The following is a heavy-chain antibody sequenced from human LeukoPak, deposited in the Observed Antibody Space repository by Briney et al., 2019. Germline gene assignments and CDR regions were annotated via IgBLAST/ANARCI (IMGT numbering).Heavy chain of an antibody. D-gene: IGHD4-11*01. CDR3: ARGHSNSDY. Sequence: GGSLRLSCAASGFTFSSYAMHWVRQAPGKGLEWVAVISYDGSNKYYADSVKGRFTISRDNSKNTLYLQMNSLRAEDTAVYYCARGHSNSDYWGQGTLVTVSS. CDR2: ISYDGSNK. CDR1: GFTFSSYA. J-gene: IGHJ4*02. V-gene: IGHV3-30-3*01.